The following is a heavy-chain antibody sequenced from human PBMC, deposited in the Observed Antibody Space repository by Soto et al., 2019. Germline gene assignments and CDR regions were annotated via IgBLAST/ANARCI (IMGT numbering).Heavy chain of an antibody. CDR2: IIPIFGTA. J-gene: IGHJ3*02. V-gene: IGHV1-69*12. CDR1: GGTFSSYA. Sequence: QVQLVQSGAEVKKPGSSVKVSCKASGGTFSSYAISWVRQAPGQGLEWMGGIIPIFGTANYAQKFQGRVTITADESTSTAYMELSSLRSEDTAVYYCARDLLVGDYYDSSNLAFDIWGQGTMVTVSS. D-gene: IGHD3-22*01. CDR3: ARDLLVGDYYDSSNLAFDI.